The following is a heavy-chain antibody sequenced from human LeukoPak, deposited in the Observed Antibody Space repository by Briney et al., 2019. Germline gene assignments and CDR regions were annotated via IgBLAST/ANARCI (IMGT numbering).Heavy chain of an antibody. V-gene: IGHV1-8*03. CDR2: MNPNSGNT. CDR1: GYTFTSYD. CDR3: ARVVVERPYYYYYMDV. Sequence: GASVKVSCKASGYTFTSYDINWVRQATGQGLEWMGWMNPNSGNTGYAQKFQGRVTITRNTSISTAYMELSSLGSEDTAVYYCARVVVERPYYYYYMDVWGKGTTVTVSS. D-gene: IGHD2-21*01. J-gene: IGHJ6*03.